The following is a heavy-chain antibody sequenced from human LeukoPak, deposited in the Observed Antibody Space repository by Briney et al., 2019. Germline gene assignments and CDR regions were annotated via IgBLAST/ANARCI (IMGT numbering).Heavy chain of an antibody. Sequence: PGGPLRLSCAASGFTFSSYSMNWVRQAPGKGLEWLSYISSSNSSIYYADSVKGRFTISRDNAKNSVYLQMNSLRAEDTAVYYCARLVVDSPSSYYMDVWGNGTTVTVSS. J-gene: IGHJ6*03. CDR2: ISSSNSSI. V-gene: IGHV3-48*04. D-gene: IGHD2-8*02. CDR3: ARLVVDSPSSYYMDV. CDR1: GFTFSSYS.